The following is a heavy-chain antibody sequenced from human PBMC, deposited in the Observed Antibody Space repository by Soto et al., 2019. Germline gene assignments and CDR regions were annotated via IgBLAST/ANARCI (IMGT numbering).Heavy chain of an antibody. CDR2: INPNSGGT. CDR1: GYTFTGYY. D-gene: IGHD3-3*01. CDR3: ARDRAHYDFWSGYQTHAFDI. V-gene: IGHV1-2*04. Sequence: ASVKVSCKASGYTFTGYYMHWVRQAPGRGLEWMGWINPNSGGTNYAQKFQGWVTMTRDTSISTAYMELSRLRSDDTAVYYCARDRAHYDFWSGYQTHAFDIWGQGTMVTVSS. J-gene: IGHJ3*02.